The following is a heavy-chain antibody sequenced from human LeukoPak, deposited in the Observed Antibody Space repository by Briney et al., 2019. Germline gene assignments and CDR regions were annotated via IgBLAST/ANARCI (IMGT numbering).Heavy chain of an antibody. CDR1: GGSFNGYF. CDR2: ITNTGDT. J-gene: IGHJ4*02. CDR3: ARAPYIRTWYQLSRGEDY. D-gene: IGHD2-2*01. V-gene: IGHV4-34*01. Sequence: SETLSLTCAVYGGSFNGYFWAWIRQPPGKGLEWIGEITNTGDTTYNPSLKNRVTISVDTSKRQFSLRLTSVTAADTAMYYCARAPYIRTWYQLSRGEDYWGQGTLVTVST.